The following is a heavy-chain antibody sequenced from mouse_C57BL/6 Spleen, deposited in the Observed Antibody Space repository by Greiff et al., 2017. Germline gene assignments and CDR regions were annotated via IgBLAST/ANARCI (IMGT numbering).Heavy chain of an antibody. CDR1: GYAFSSYW. D-gene: IGHD2-4*01. CDR3: ARSGLRDYDVGYDAMDY. J-gene: IGHJ4*01. V-gene: IGHV1-80*01. CDR2: IYPGDGDT. Sequence: VQLQQSGAELVKPGASVKISCKASGYAFSSYWMNWVKQRPGKGLEWIGQIYPGDGDTNYNGKFKGKATLTADTASSTAYMQLSSLTSEDSAVYFCARSGLRDYDVGYDAMDYWGQGTSGTVSS.